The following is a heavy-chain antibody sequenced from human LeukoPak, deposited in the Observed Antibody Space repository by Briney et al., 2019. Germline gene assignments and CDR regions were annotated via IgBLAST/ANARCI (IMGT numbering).Heavy chain of an antibody. Sequence: GASVKVSCKASGYTFTGYYMHWVRQAPGQGLEWMGIINPSGGSTSYAQKFQGRLTVTRDTSTSTVYMELSSLRSEDTAVYYCAREIGPIQLHLWGSAFDYWGQGTLVTVSS. J-gene: IGHJ4*02. CDR2: INPSGGST. D-gene: IGHD5-18*01. V-gene: IGHV1-46*01. CDR3: AREIGPIQLHLWGSAFDY. CDR1: GYTFTGYY.